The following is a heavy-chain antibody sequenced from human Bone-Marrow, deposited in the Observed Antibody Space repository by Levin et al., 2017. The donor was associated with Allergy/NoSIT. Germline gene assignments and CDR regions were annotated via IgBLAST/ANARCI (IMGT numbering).Heavy chain of an antibody. V-gene: IGHV4-31*03. Sequence: SETLSLTCSVSGGSVSSAGYYWSWLRHHPGKGLEWIGHTLYSGTTSYNPSLKSRVSISIDKSNNHFSLKLNSVTGADTAVYYCARGDVFMWNGHLSSSPFNHWGQGALVTVSS. D-gene: IGHD1-1*01. CDR2: TLYSGTT. CDR1: GGSVSSAGYY. J-gene: IGHJ4*02. CDR3: ARGDVFMWNGHLSSSPFNH.